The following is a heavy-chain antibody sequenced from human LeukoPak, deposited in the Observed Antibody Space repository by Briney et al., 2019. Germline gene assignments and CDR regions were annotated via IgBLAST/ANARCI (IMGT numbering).Heavy chain of an antibody. CDR3: ARHANPSGSYSPFDY. CDR1: GGSFSGYY. J-gene: IGHJ4*02. V-gene: IGHV4-34*01. CDR2: INHSGST. D-gene: IGHD3-10*01. Sequence: SETLSLTCAVYGGSFSGYYWSWIRQPPGKGLEWIGEINHSGSTNYNPSLKSRVTISVDTSKSQFSLKLSSVTAADTAVYYCARHANPSGSYSPFDYWGQGTLVTVSS.